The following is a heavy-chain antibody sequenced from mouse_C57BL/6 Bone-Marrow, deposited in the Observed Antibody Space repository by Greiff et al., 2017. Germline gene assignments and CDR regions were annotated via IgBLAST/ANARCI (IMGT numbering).Heavy chain of an antibody. CDR1: GYTFTSYG. Sequence: QVQLQQSGAELARPGASVKLSCKASGYTFTSYGISWVKQRTGQGLEWIGEIYPRSGNTYYNEKFNGKATLTADKSSSTAYMELRSLTSEDSAVYFCAAYGNPDCWGQSATLPVSS. CDR2: IYPRSGNT. V-gene: IGHV1-81*01. J-gene: IGHJ2*01. CDR3: AAYGNPDC. D-gene: IGHD2-1*01.